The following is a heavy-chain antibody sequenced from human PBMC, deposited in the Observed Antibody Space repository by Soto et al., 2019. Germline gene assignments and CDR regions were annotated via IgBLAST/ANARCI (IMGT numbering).Heavy chain of an antibody. V-gene: IGHV4-31*03. D-gene: IGHD2-21*02. CDR1: GRPSTGGDYY. CDR3: ARVCGGDCHNGMDV. J-gene: IGHJ6*02. CDR2: IYYSGST. Sequence: SETLSRTCTFSGRPSTGGDYYWRWIRQHPGKGLEWIGYIYYSGSTYYNPSLKSRVTISVDTSKNQFSLKLSSVTAADTAVYYCARVCGGDCHNGMDVWGQGTTVT.